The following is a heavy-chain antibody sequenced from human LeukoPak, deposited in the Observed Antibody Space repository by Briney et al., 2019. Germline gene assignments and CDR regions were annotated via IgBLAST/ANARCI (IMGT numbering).Heavy chain of an antibody. CDR3: ARDNYAGANWFDP. CDR1: GGTFSSYA. D-gene: IGHD1-7*01. J-gene: IGHJ5*02. Sequence: SVKVSCKASGGTFSSYAISWVRQAPGQGLEWMGGIIPIFGTANYAQKFQGRATITTDESTSTAYMELSSLRSEDTAVYYCARDNYAGANWFDPWGQGTLVTVSS. V-gene: IGHV1-69*05. CDR2: IIPIFGTA.